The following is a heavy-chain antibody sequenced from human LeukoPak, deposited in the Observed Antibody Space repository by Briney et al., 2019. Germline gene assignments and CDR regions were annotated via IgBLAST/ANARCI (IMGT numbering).Heavy chain of an antibody. V-gene: IGHV1-69*02. CDR1: GGTFSSYT. J-gene: IGHJ6*03. Sequence: GASVKVSCKASGGTFSSYTISWVRQAPGQGLEWMGRIIPILGIANYAQKFQGRVTITADKSTSTAYMELSSLRSEDTAVYYCAVRGRAYYYYMDVWGKGTTVTVSS. CDR2: IIPILGIA. CDR3: AVRGRAYYYYMDV.